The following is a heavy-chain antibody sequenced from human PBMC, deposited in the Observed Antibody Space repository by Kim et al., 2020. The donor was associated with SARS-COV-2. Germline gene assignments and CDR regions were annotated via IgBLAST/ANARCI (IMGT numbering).Heavy chain of an antibody. Sequence: SVKVSCKASGGTFSSYAISWVRQAPGQGLEWMGRIIPILGIANYAQKFQGRVTITADKSTSTAYMELSSLGSEDTAVYYCARDESSSWYNWFDPLGQGTLGTVSS. CDR2: IIPILGIA. V-gene: IGHV1-69*04. CDR3: ARDESSSWYNWFDP. CDR1: GGTFSSYA. D-gene: IGHD6-13*01. J-gene: IGHJ5*02.